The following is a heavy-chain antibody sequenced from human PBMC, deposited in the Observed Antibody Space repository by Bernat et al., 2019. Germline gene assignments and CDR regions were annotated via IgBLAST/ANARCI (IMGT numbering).Heavy chain of an antibody. D-gene: IGHD3-9*01. CDR3: AKGRGYYDILTGYYTPQWYFDY. CDR2: ISGSGGST. V-gene: IGHV3-23*01. Sequence: EVQLLESGGGLVQPGGSLRLSCAASGFTFSSYAMSWVRQAPGKGLEWVSAISGSGGSTYYAAPVKGRFTISRDNAKNTLYLKMNSLRDEDTAVYYCAKGRGYYDILTGYYTPQWYFDYWGQGTLVTVSS. CDR1: GFTFSSYA. J-gene: IGHJ4*02.